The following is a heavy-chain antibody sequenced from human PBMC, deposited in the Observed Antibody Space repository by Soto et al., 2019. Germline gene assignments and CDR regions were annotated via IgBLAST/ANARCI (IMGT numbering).Heavy chain of an antibody. V-gene: IGHV3-48*03. CDR2: INTRSSRI. D-gene: IGHD3-10*01. CDR3: VRDNGDMDV. Sequence: PGWSLRLSCATSGFTFSSYDMNWVRQAPGKGLEWISRINTRSSRIYYADSVRGRFTISRDNAKNSLYLQINSLTAADTAVYYCVRDNGDMDVCGQGTTVTVSS. CDR1: GFTFSSYD. J-gene: IGHJ6*02.